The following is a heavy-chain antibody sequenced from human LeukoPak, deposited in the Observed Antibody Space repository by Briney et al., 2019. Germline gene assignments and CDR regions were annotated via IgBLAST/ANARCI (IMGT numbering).Heavy chain of an antibody. CDR3: ARSAQDSATLDY. CDR1: GESFSGNY. D-gene: IGHD5-18*01. V-gene: IGHV4-34*01. CDR2: INHSGSA. Sequence: PSETLSLTCAVYGESFSGNYWSWIRQSPGKGLEWIGEINHSGSANYNPSLKSRVTISVDTSKNQFSLKLNSVTAADTAVYYCARSAQDSATLDYWGQGTLVTVSS. J-gene: IGHJ4*02.